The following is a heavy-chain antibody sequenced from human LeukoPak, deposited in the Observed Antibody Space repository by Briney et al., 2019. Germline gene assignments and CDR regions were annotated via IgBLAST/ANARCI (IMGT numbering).Heavy chain of an antibody. CDR3: ATDPAAGTRTGY. J-gene: IGHJ4*02. Sequence: GGSLRLSCAASGFTHSSYWMSWVRQAPGKGLEWVANIKQDGSEKYYVDSVKGRFTISRDNAKNSLYLQMNSLRAEDTAVYYCATDPAAGTRTGYWGQGTLVTVSS. CDR2: IKQDGSEK. V-gene: IGHV3-7*04. D-gene: IGHD6-13*01. CDR1: GFTHSSYW.